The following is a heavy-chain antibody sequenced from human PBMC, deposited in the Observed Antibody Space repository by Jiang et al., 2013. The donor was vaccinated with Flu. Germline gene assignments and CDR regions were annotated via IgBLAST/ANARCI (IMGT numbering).Heavy chain of an antibody. CDR3: ARVQTGTGAFDI. J-gene: IGHJ3*02. V-gene: IGHV1-2*04. CDR1: Y. CDR2: INPDSGGT. D-gene: IGHD1-1*01. Sequence: YIHWVRQAPGQGLEWMGWINPDSGGTSYAQKFQDWVTMTRDTSINTAYMELSRLRSDDTAVYYCARVQTGTGAFDIWGQGTMVTVSS.